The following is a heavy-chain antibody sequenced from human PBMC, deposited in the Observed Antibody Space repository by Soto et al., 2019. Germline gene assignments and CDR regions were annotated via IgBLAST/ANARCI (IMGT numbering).Heavy chain of an antibody. J-gene: IGHJ4*02. D-gene: IGHD2-15*01. CDR1: GGSFSGYY. CDR2: INHSGST. Sequence: SETLSLTCAVYGGSFSGYYWSWIRQPPGKGLEWIGEINHSGSTNYNPSLKSRVTISVDTSKNQFSLKLSSVTAADTAVYYCARGLRLGYCSGGSCYVDDDYWGQGTLVTVSS. V-gene: IGHV4-34*01. CDR3: ARGLRLGYCSGGSCYVDDDY.